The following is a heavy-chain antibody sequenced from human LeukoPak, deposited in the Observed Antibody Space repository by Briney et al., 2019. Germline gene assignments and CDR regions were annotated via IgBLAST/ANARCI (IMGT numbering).Heavy chain of an antibody. J-gene: IGHJ2*01. CDR3: ARAVLRYFDWTSYWYFDL. CDR1: GGSITSYY. Sequence: SETLSLTCSVSGGSITSYYWSWIRQPAGKGLEWIGRVSSTGSTNYNPPLKSRVTMSVDTAKNQFSLRLWSVTAADTAVYYCARAVLRYFDWTSYWYFDLWGRGTLVTVSS. V-gene: IGHV4-4*07. D-gene: IGHD3-9*01. CDR2: VSSTGST.